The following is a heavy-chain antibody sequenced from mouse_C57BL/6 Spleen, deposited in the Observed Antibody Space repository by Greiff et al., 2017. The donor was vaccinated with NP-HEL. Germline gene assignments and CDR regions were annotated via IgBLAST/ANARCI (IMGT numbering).Heavy chain of an antibody. CDR3: AREYDDYDGMDY. J-gene: IGHJ2*01. Sequence: QVQLQQPGAELVRPGSSVKLSCKASGYTFTSYWMHWVKQRPIQGLEWIGNIDPSDSETHYNQKFKDKATLTVDKSSSTAYMQLSSLKSEDSAVYYCAREYDDYDGMDYWGQGTTLTVSS. V-gene: IGHV1-52*01. CDR2: IDPSDSET. D-gene: IGHD2-4*01. CDR1: GYTFTSYW.